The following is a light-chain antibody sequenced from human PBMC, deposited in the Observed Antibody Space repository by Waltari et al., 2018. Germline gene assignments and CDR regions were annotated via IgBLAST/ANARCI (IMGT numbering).Light chain of an antibody. CDR2: WAS. J-gene: IGKJ1*01. V-gene: IGKV4-1*01. CDR1: RSVLYNSNNKNY. Sequence: EIVMTQSPDSLAVSLGERAAINCKSSRSVLYNSNNKNYLAWYQQKPRQPPKLLINWASSRESGVPDRFSGSGSGTDFTLTISSLQAEDVAVYYCQQYYSSPISFGQGTKVEIK. CDR3: QQYYSSPIS.